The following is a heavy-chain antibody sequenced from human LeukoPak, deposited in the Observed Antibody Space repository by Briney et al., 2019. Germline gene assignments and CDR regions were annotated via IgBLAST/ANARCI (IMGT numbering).Heavy chain of an antibody. J-gene: IGHJ4*02. Sequence: GGSLRLSCAASGFTFSRHWMSWVRQVPGRGLEWVANIKVDGSETYYVGSVKGRFTISRDNAQVSLYLQMNSLRAEDTAVYYCVRGGGNFDYWGQGILVTVSS. CDR2: IKVDGSET. D-gene: IGHD5-12*01. CDR3: VRGGGNFDY. V-gene: IGHV3-7*05. CDR1: GFTFSRHW.